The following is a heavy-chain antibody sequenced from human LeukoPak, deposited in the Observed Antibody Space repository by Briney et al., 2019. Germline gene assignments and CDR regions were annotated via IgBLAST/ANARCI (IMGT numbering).Heavy chain of an antibody. CDR3: AREFWGSYGVRGPVI. CDR2: INTDTGKP. CDR1: GYTFSRYA. D-gene: IGHD5-18*01. V-gene: IGHV7-4-1*02. Sequence: ASVKVSCKASGYTFSRYAINWVRQAPGQGLEWVGWINTDTGKPAYAQDFTGRFVFSLDTSVSTAYLQISSLKAEDTAVYYCAREFWGSYGVRGPVIWGQGTLVTVSS. J-gene: IGHJ4*02.